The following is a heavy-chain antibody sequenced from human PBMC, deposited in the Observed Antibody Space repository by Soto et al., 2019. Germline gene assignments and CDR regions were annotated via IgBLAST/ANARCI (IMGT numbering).Heavy chain of an antibody. CDR1: GGTFSSYA. CDR3: AHAEIVVVVAALSASWFDP. CDR2: IIPIFGTA. J-gene: IGHJ5*02. V-gene: IGHV1-69*13. D-gene: IGHD2-15*01. Sequence: PVKVSCKASGGTFSSYAISWVRQAPGQGLEWMGGIIPIFGTANYAQKFQGRVTITADESTSTAYMELSSLRSEDTAVYYCAHAEIVVVVAALSASWFDPWGQGTLVTVSS.